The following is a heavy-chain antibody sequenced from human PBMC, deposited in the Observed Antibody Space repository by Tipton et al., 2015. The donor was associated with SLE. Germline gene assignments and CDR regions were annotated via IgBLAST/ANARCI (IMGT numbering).Heavy chain of an antibody. Sequence: TLSLTCAVYGGSFNDYFWSWIRQPPGKGLEWIGEINPSGSTNYNPSLKRRVTISVDASKIQFSLKLSSLTAADTAVYYCARGNSSWYTYYFDYWAQGTLVTVSS. J-gene: IGHJ4*02. CDR2: INPSGST. V-gene: IGHV4-34*01. CDR1: GGSFNDYF. D-gene: IGHD6-13*01. CDR3: ARGNSSWYTYYFDY.